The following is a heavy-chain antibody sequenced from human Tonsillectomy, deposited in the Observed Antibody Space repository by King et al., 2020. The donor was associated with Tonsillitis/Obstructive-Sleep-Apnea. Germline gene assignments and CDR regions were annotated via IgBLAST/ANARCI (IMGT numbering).Heavy chain of an antibody. CDR3: ARTSRDYGGNYFQADGFDI. J-gene: IGHJ3*02. Sequence: VQLVESGGGLVQPGGSLRLSCAASGFTFNIYSRNWVRQAPGKGLEWVSYITSGSSTIYYVDSVKGRFTISRDNAKNSLYLQMNSLRDEDTAVYYCARTSRDYGGNYFQADGFDIWGQGTMVTVSS. CDR1: GFTFNIYS. V-gene: IGHV3-48*02. CDR2: ITSGSSTI. D-gene: IGHD4-23*01.